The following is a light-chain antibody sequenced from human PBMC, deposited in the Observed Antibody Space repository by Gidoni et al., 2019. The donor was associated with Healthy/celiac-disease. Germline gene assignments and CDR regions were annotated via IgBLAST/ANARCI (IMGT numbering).Light chain of an antibody. CDR1: SSDVGGYNY. V-gene: IGLV2-14*01. CDR2: DVS. Sequence: QSALTQPASVSVSPGQSITISCTGTSSDVGGYNYVSWYQQHPGTAPKLMIYDVSNRPSGVSNRFSGSKSGNTASLTISGLQAEDDADYYCSSYTSSSTLVVFGGGTKLTVL. J-gene: IGLJ2*01. CDR3: SSYTSSSTLVV.